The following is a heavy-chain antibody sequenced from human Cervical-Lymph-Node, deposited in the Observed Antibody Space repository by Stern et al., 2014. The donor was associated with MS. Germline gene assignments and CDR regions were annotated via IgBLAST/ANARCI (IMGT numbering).Heavy chain of an antibody. CDR3: ARDIRAGVTYYYGMDF. CDR1: GFSLKSDGVC. Sequence: QVTLKESGPALVKPTQTLTLTCTFSGFSLKSDGVCVTWIRQPPGKALEXLALISWDGYEHYSTSLETRLTISKDTSKNQVVLTMTNVDPGDTATYYCARDIRAGVTYYYGMDFWGQGTTVTVSS. J-gene: IGHJ6*02. V-gene: IGHV2-70*01. CDR2: ISWDGYE. D-gene: IGHD3-10*01.